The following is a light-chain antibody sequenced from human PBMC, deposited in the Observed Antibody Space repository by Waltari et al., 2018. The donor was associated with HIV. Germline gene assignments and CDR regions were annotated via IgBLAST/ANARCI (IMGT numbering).Light chain of an antibody. CDR3: QQYGSSPPIT. J-gene: IGKJ3*01. V-gene: IGKV3-20*01. CDR1: QSLSSSY. Sequence: EIVLTQFPGTLSLSPGERATLSCRASQSLSSSYLAWYQQKPGQAPRLLIYGASSRAIGIPDRFSGSGSGTDFTLTISRLEPEDFAVYYCQQYGSSPPITFGPGTKVDIK. CDR2: GAS.